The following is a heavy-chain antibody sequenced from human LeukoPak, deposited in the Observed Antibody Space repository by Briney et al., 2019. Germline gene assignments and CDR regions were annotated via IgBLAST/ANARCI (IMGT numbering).Heavy chain of an antibody. V-gene: IGHV5-51*01. J-gene: IGHJ6*03. CDR1: GYSFTSYW. Sequence: RGESLKISCKGSGYSFTSYWIGWVRQMPGKGLEWMGIIYPGDSDTRYSPSFQGQVTISADKSISTAYLQWSSLKASDTAMYYCARFPGIAAAGSYYYYYMDVWGKGTTVTVSS. D-gene: IGHD6-13*01. CDR3: ARFPGIAAAGSYYYYYMDV. CDR2: IYPGDSDT.